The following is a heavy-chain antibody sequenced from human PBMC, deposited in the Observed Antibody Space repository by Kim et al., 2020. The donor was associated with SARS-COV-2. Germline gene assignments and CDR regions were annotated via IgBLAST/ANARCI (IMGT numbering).Heavy chain of an antibody. CDR1: GYSFTSYW. V-gene: IGHV5-10-1*01. D-gene: IGHD6-13*01. CDR2: IDPSDSYT. Sequence: GESLKISCKGSGYSFTSYWISWVRQMPGKGLEWMGRIDPSDSYTNYSPSLQGHVTISADKSISTAYLQWSSLRASDTAMYYCARQYSSSWSHYGMDVWGQGTTVTVSS. CDR3: ARQYSSSWSHYGMDV. J-gene: IGHJ6*02.